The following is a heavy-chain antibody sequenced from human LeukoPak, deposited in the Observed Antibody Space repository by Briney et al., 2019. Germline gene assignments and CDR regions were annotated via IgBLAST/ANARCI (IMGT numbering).Heavy chain of an antibody. CDR3: TRRRPGGSYRDY. D-gene: IGHD1-26*01. V-gene: IGHV3-7*05. J-gene: IGHJ4*02. CDR2: IQQDESEK. Sequence: PGGSLRLSCAASGFTFSTYAMSWVRQAPGKGLEWVANIQQDESEKYYVDSVKGRFTISRDNAKNSLYLQMNSLRAEDTAVYYCTRRRPGGSYRDYWGQGTLVTVSS. CDR1: GFTFSTYA.